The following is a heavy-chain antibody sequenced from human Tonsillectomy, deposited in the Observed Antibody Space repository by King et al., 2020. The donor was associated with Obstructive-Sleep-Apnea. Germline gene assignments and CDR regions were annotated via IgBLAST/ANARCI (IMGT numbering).Heavy chain of an antibody. CDR3: ARDSGGSFGGY. Sequence: VQLVESGAEVKKPGASVKVSCKASGYTFTGYYLYWVRQAPGQGLEWMGWIDPYTGGTNYGQKFQGRVTMTRDTSINTAYVELSGLSSDDTAVYYCARDSGGSFGGYWGQGTLVTVSS. V-gene: IGHV1-2*02. CDR1: GYTFTGYY. CDR2: IDPYTGGT. D-gene: IGHD3-16*01. J-gene: IGHJ4*02.